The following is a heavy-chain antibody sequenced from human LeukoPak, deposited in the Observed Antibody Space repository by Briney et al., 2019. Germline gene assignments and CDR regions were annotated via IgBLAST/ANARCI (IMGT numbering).Heavy chain of an antibody. CDR1: GYTFTSYD. V-gene: IGHV1-8*01. D-gene: IGHD5-18*01. CDR3: AREEDTAMVPGY. J-gene: IGHJ4*02. Sequence: GASVEVSCKASGYTFTSYDINWVRQATGQGLEWMGWMNPNSGNTGYAQKFQGRVTMTRNTSISTAYMELSSLRSEDRAVYYCAREEDTAMVPGYWGQGTLVTVSS. CDR2: MNPNSGNT.